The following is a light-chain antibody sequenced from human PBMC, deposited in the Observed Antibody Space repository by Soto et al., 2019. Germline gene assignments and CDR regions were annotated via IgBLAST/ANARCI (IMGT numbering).Light chain of an antibody. V-gene: IGKV1-39*01. CDR3: QQSYSTPIT. CDR2: AAS. Sequence: DIQMTQSPSSLSASVVDSFTITFLASQSISNYLHWYQHKPGKAPKPLIYAASNLQSGVPSRFSGSGSGTDFTLTISSLQREDVATYYCQQSYSTPITFGQGTRLEIK. J-gene: IGKJ5*01. CDR1: QSISNY.